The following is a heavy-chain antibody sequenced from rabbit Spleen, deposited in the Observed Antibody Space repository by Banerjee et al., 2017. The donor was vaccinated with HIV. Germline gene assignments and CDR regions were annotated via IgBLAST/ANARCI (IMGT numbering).Heavy chain of an antibody. J-gene: IGHJ4*01. CDR2: IATDTGNT. CDR3: ARGSATMTMVITGYYLSL. D-gene: IGHD2-1*01. Sequence: QEQLEESGGDLVKPEGSLTLTCTPSGFSFSTSCWICWVRQAPGKGLEWIACIATDTGNTYYATWAKGRFTISKPSSTTVTLQMASLTAADTATYFCARGSATMTMVITGYYLSLWGPGTLVTVS. V-gene: IGHV1S45*01. CDR1: GFSFSTSCW.